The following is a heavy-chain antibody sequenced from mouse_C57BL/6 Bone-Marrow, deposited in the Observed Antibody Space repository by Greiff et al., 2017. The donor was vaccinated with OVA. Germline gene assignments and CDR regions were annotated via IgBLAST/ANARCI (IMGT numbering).Heavy chain of an antibody. CDR2: INPSTGGT. J-gene: IGHJ4*01. V-gene: IGHV1-42*01. CDR3: ARDGVDYAMDY. Sequence: EVQLQQSGPELVKPGASVKISCKASGYSFTGYYMNWVKQSPEKSLEWIGEINPSTGGTTYNQKFKDKATLTVDKSSSTAYMQLKSLTSEDSAVYYCARDGVDYAMDYWGQGTSVTVSS. CDR1: GYSFTGYY. D-gene: IGHD1-1*01.